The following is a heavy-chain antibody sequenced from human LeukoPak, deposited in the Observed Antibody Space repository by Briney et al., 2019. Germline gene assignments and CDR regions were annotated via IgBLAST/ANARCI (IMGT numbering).Heavy chain of an antibody. CDR2: INPNSGGT. CDR1: GYTFTGYY. J-gene: IGHJ4*02. Sequence: AASVKVSCKASGYTFTGYYMHWVRQAPGQGLEWMGWINPNSGGTNYAQKFQGRVTMTRDTSISTAYMELSRLRSDDTAVYYCARDRLRLGELPHDYWGQGTLVTVSS. D-gene: IGHD3-16*01. V-gene: IGHV1-2*02. CDR3: ARDRLRLGELPHDY.